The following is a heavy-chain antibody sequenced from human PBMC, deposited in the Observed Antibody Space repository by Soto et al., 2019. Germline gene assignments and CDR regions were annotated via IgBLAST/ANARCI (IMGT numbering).Heavy chain of an antibody. CDR2: IYYSGST. CDR1: GGSIGGYD. D-gene: IGHD2-15*01. Sequence: SETLCLTCTVSGGSIGGYDWSWLRQPPGKGLEWIGYIYYSGSTNYNPSLKSRVTISVDTSKNQFSLKLSSVTAADTAVYYCARRYGGTFDYWGQGTLVTVSS. V-gene: IGHV4-59*08. J-gene: IGHJ4*02. CDR3: ARRYGGTFDY.